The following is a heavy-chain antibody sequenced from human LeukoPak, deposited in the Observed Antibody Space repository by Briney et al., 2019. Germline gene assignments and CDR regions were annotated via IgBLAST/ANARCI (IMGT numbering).Heavy chain of an antibody. CDR1: GYTFTGYY. CDR3: ARVRYLVGYMDV. CDR2: INPNSGGT. J-gene: IGHJ6*03. D-gene: IGHD1-26*01. V-gene: IGHV1-2*02. Sequence: ASVKVSCKASGYTFTGYYMHWVRQAPGQGLEWMGWINPNSGGTNYAQKFQGRVTMTRDTSISTAYMELSRLRSDDTAVYYCARVRYLVGYMDVWGKGTTVTVSS.